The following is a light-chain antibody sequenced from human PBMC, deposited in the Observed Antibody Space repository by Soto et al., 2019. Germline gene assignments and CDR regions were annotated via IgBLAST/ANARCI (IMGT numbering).Light chain of an antibody. V-gene: IGKV1-5*01. CDR1: QTISSW. J-gene: IGKJ1*01. Sequence: DIQMTQSPSTLSGSVGDRVTITCRASQTISSWLAWYQQKPGKAPKLLIYDASSLESGVPSRFSGSGSGTELTLTISSLQPDDFATYYCQQYNSYWTFGQGTKVEIK. CDR2: DAS. CDR3: QQYNSYWT.